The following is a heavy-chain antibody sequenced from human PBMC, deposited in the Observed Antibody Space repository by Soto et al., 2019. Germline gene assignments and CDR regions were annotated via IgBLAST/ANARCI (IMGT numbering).Heavy chain of an antibody. D-gene: IGHD3-3*01. V-gene: IGHV3-30*18. CDR1: GFTFSSYG. Sequence: GSLRLSCAASGFTFSSYGMHWVRQAPGKGLEWVAVISYDGSNKYYADSVKGRFTISRDNSKNTLYLQMNSLRAEDTAVYYCAKDKTGFNFWSGYYDLDAFAIWGQGTMVTVSS. CDR2: ISYDGSNK. CDR3: AKDKTGFNFWSGYYDLDAFAI. J-gene: IGHJ3*02.